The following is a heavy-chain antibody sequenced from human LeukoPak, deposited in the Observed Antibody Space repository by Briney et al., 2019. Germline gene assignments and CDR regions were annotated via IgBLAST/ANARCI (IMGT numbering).Heavy chain of an antibody. D-gene: IGHD3-10*01. CDR1: GYTFTGYY. Sequence: ASVKVSCKASGYTFTGYYMHWVRQAPGQGLEWMGWINPNSGGTNYAQKFQGRVTMTRDTSISTAYTELSRLRSDDTAVYYCARDRVGGGLYYYGMDVWGQGTTVTVSS. CDR2: INPNSGGT. J-gene: IGHJ6*02. CDR3: ARDRVGGGLYYYGMDV. V-gene: IGHV1-2*02.